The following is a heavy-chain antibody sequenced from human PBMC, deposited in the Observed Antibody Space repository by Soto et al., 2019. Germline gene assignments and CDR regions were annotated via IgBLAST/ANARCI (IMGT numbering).Heavy chain of an antibody. D-gene: IGHD6-13*01. CDR3: AHCSAGKGWGLDP. V-gene: IGHV2-5*01. Sequence: QITLKESGPTLVKPTQTLTLTCTFSGFSLSTSGVGVGWIRQPPGKALEWLAPIYWNDDKRYTPSLKTRLIITKDTSTNQVVLTMTNMRPVDTATYSGAHCSAGKGWGLDPWGQGTLVTVSS. CDR2: IYWNDDK. CDR1: GFSLSTSGVG. J-gene: IGHJ5*02.